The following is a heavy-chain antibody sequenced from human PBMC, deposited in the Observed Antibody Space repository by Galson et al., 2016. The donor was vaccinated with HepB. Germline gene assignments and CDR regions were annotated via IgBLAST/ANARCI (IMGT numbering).Heavy chain of an antibody. V-gene: IGHV4-4*02. CDR3: AKNGPAHHGGWYFGL. CDR2: VYHSGST. Sequence: ETLSLTCAVSGGSVSSDTWWSWVRQPPGKGLEWIGEVYHSGSTHYNPALKTRIIISVDSSKNEISLKMTSVTAADTAVYYCAKNGPAHHGGWYFGLWGRGTLVTVSS. CDR1: GGSVSSDTW. J-gene: IGHJ2*01. D-gene: IGHD1-14*01.